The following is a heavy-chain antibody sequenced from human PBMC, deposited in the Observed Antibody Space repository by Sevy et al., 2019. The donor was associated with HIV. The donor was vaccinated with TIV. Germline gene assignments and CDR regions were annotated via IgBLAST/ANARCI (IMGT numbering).Heavy chain of an antibody. CDR2: MNPKNGGT. Sequence: ASVKVSCQASGFNLTDFYIHWVRQAPRQGLEWMGWMNPKNGGTNIARMFRGRVAMTRETSINTAYIEVQSLTPNDTVVYFCLRDMPFGSGTYYYFDLWGQGALVTVSS. V-gene: IGHV1-2*02. D-gene: IGHD3-10*01. CDR1: GFNLTDFY. J-gene: IGHJ4*02. CDR3: LRDMPFGSGTYYYFDL.